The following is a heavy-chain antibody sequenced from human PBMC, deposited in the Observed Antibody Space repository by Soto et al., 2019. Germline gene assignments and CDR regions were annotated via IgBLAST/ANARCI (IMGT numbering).Heavy chain of an antibody. CDR2: IKQDGSER. CDR1: GFTFGNYW. D-gene: IGHD2-21*01. CDR3: ASARHIGP. V-gene: IGHV3-7*01. J-gene: IGHJ5*02. Sequence: GGSLRLSCAASGFTFGNYWMNWVRQAPGKGPEWVANIKQDGSERNYVDSVKGRFTISRDNAENSLYLQMNSLRVEDTGVYYCASARHIGPWGQGTLVTVSS.